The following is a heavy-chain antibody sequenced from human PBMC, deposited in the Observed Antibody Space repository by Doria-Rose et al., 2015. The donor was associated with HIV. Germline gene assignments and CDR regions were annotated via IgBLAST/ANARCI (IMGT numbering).Heavy chain of an antibody. CDR3: ARIKSSRWYHKYYFDF. V-gene: IGHV2-26*01. Sequence: QESDPVLVKPTETLTLTCTVSGVSLSSPGMGVSWIRQPPGRAPEWLANIFSDDERSYNTSLKSRLTISRGTSKSQVVLTMTDMDPVDTATYYCARIKSSRWYHKYYFDFWGQGTLVIVSA. D-gene: IGHD6-13*01. J-gene: IGHJ4*02. CDR1: GVSLSSPGMG. CDR2: IFSDDER.